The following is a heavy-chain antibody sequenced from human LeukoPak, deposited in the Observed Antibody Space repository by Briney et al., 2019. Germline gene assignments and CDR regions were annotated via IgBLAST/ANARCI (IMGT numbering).Heavy chain of an antibody. CDR2: IYYSGST. V-gene: IGHV4-59*01. CDR1: GGSISSSC. Sequence: SETLSLTCTVSGGSISSSCWSWIRQPPGKGLEWIGYIYYSGSTNYNLFLKSRITISVATSKNQFSLRLCSVTAADPAVYYCVKVLSLEWLGIHFYYYMDVWGKGITVTVSS. CDR3: VKVLSLEWLGIHFYYYMDV. D-gene: IGHD3-3*01. J-gene: IGHJ6*03.